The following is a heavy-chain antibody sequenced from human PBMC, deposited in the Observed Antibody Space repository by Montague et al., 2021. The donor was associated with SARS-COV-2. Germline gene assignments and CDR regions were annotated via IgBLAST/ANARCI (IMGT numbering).Heavy chain of an antibody. CDR3: ARHWDSSSWYRDDAFDX. Sequence: SETLSLTCTVSGGSISSSSYYWGWIRQPPGKGLEWIGSIYYSGSTYYNPSLKSRVTISVDTSKNQFSLKLSSVTAADTAVYYCARHWDSSSWYRDDAFDXWGQGTMVTVSS. CDR2: IYYSGST. J-gene: IGHJ3*02. D-gene: IGHD6-13*01. CDR1: GGSISSSSYY. V-gene: IGHV4-39*01.